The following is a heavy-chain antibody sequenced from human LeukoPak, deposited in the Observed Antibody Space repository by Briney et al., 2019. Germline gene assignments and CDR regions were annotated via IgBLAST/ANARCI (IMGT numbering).Heavy chain of an antibody. D-gene: IGHD3-3*01. CDR1: GGSISSSSYY. CDR2: INHSGST. V-gene: IGHV4-39*07. Sequence: PSETLSLTCTVSGGSISSSSYYWGWIRQPPGKGLEWIGEINHSGSTNYNPSLKSRVTISVDTSKNQFSLKLSSVTAADTAVYYCARSSGFLEWLSYDYYYYYGMDVWGQGTTVTVSS. CDR3: ARSSGFLEWLSYDYYYYYGMDV. J-gene: IGHJ6*02.